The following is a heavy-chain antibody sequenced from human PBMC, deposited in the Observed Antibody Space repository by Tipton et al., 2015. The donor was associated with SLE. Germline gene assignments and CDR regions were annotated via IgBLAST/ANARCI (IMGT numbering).Heavy chain of an antibody. CDR1: GDSISSNFW. Sequence: TLSLTCSVSGDSISSNFWWTWVRQPPGKGLEWIGEIYHSGHTNYNRSLKSRVTISVDKSNNQFSLRLSSVTAADTAVYYCARSTFLYRKPPNELDYWGQGTLVTVS. CDR2: IYHSGHT. CDR3: ARSTFLYRKPPNELDY. J-gene: IGHJ4*02. V-gene: IGHV4-4*02. D-gene: IGHD1-1*01.